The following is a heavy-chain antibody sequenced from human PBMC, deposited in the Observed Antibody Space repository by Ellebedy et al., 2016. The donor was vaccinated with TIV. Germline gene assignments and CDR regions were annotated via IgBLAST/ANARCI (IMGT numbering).Heavy chain of an antibody. J-gene: IGHJ6*02. CDR1: RFTFSSYA. D-gene: IGHD2-21*02. CDR2: ISGGGFGT. Sequence: PGGSLRLSCAASRFTFSSYAMSWVRQAPGTGLEWVSTISGGGFGTYYADSVKGRFTISRDNSKNTLYLQMNSLRAEDTAVYYCARDGDENCGGDCYYYYYGMDVWGQGTTVTVSS. CDR3: ARDGDENCGGDCYYYYYGMDV. V-gene: IGHV3-23*01.